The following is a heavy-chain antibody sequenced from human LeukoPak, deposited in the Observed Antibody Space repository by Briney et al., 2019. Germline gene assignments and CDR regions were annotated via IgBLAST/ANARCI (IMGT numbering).Heavy chain of an antibody. CDR3: ASSEGTVDAFDI. Sequence: SETLSLTCTVSGGSISSYYWSWIRQPPGKGLEWIGYIYYSGSTNYNPSLKSRVTISVDTSKNQFSLKLSSVTAADPAVYYCASSEGTVDAFDIWGQGTMVTVSS. CDR2: IYYSGST. V-gene: IGHV4-59*08. D-gene: IGHD3-10*01. J-gene: IGHJ3*02. CDR1: GGSISSYY.